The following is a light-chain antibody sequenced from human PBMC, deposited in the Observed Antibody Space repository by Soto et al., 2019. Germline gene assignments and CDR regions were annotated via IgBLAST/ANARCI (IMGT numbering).Light chain of an antibody. CDR3: QQYNSYWT. CDR1: QSISSR. V-gene: IGKV1-5*01. Sequence: DIQMTQSPSTLSASVGDRVTITCRASQSISSRLAWYQQKPGKAPKLLIYDASSLESGVPSRFSGSGSGTEFTLTFSSLQPDDFASYYCQQYNSYWTFGRGTKVEIK. J-gene: IGKJ1*01. CDR2: DAS.